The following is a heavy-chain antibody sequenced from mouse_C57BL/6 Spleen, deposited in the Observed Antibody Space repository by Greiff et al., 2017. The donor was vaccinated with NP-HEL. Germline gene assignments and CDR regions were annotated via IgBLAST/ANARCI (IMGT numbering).Heavy chain of an antibody. CDR3: ARGDQTGYFVV. Sequence: QVQLKQSGAELVRPGASVKLSCKASGYTFTDYYINWVKQRPGQGLEWIARIYPGSGNTYYNEKFKGKATLTAEKYSSTAYMQLSSLTSEDSAVYFCARGDQTGYFVVWGKGTTVTVSS. J-gene: IGHJ1*03. CDR1: GYTFTDYY. CDR2: IYPGSGNT. V-gene: IGHV1-76*01.